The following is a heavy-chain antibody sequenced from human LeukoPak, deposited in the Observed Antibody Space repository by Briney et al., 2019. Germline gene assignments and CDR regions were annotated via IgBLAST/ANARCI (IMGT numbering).Heavy chain of an antibody. CDR3: ARLGLYYYDSSGYYYGY. CDR2: IYPGDSDT. J-gene: IGHJ4*02. D-gene: IGHD3-22*01. CDR1: GNSFTSYW. Sequence: GESLKISCKGSGNSFTSYWIGWVRQMPGKGLEWMGIIYPGDSDTRYSPSFQGQVTISADKSISTAYLQWSSLKASDTAMYYCARLGLYYYDSSGYYYGYWGQGTLVTVSS. V-gene: IGHV5-51*01.